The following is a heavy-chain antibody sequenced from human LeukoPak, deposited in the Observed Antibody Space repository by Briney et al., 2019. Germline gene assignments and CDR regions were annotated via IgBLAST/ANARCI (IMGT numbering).Heavy chain of an antibody. CDR1: GGSFSGYY. V-gene: IGHV4-34*01. J-gene: IGHJ6*02. D-gene: IGHD3-3*01. CDR3: ARRLGRTIFGVVIDYYGMDV. Sequence: NTSQTLSLTCAVYGGSFSGYYWSWIRQPPGKGLEWIGEINRSGSTNYNPSLKSRVTIPVDTSKNQFSLKLSSVTAADTAVYYCARRLGRTIFGVVIDYYGMDVWGQGTTVTVSS. CDR2: INRSGST.